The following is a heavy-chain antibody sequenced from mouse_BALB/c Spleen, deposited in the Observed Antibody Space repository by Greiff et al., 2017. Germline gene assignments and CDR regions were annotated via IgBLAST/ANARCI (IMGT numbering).Heavy chain of an antibody. CDR3: ANWDDY. V-gene: IGHV1-63*01. Sequence: QVQLQQSGAELVRPGTSVKISCKASGYSFTNYWLGWVKQRPGHGLEWIGDIYPGSGNTYYNEKFKGKATLTADKSSSTAYMQLSSLTSEDSAVYFCANWDDYWGQGTTLTVSS. J-gene: IGHJ2*01. D-gene: IGHD4-1*01. CDR1: GYSFTNYW. CDR2: IYPGSGNT.